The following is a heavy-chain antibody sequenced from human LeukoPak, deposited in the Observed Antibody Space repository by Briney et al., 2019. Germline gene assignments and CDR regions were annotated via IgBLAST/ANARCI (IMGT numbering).Heavy chain of an antibody. J-gene: IGHJ3*02. CDR3: AREAYSSSWYVGAFDI. CDR2: IYYSGST. Sequence: PSETLSLTCTVSGGSISSYYWSWIRQPPGKGLEWIGYIYYSGSTNYNPSLKSRVTISVDTSKNQFSLKLSSVTAADTAVYYCAREAYSSSWYVGAFDIWGQGTMVTVSS. V-gene: IGHV4-59*01. CDR1: GGSISSYY. D-gene: IGHD6-13*01.